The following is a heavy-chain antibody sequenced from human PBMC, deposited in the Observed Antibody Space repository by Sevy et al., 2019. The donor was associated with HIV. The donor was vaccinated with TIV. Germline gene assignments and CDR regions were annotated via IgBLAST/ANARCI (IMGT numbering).Heavy chain of an antibody. V-gene: IGHV5-51*01. CDR2: IYPGDSDT. J-gene: IGHJ4*02. CDR3: ARQTFYGSGSYYKYYDYVWGSYYFDY. D-gene: IGHD3-16*01. CDR1: GYSFTSYW. Sequence: GESLKIYCKGSGYSFTSYWIGWVRQMPGKGLEWMGIIYPGDSDTRYSPSFQGQVTISADKSISTAYLQWSSLKASDTAMYYCARQTFYGSGSYYKYYDYVWGSYYFDYWGQGTLVTVSS.